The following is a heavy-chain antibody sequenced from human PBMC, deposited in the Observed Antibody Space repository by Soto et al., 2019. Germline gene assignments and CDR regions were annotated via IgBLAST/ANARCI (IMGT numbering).Heavy chain of an antibody. J-gene: IGHJ6*02. D-gene: IGHD3-10*01. CDR3: ARFYGSGSYDTLLGYYYYGMDV. V-gene: IGHV4-39*01. CDR1: GGSISSSSYY. Sequence: SSETLSLTCTVSGGSISSSSYYWGWIRQPPGKGLEWIGCIYYSWSTYYNPSLKSRVTISVDTSKNQFSLKLSSVTAADTAVYYCARFYGSGSYDTLLGYYYYGMDVWGQGTTVTVSS. CDR2: IYYSWST.